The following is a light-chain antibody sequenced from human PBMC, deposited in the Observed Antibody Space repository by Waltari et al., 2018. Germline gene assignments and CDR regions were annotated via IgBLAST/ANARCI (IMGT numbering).Light chain of an antibody. Sequence: QSALTQPASVSGSPGQSITISCTGTSSDVGTYNLVSWYQQHPGKAPKLMIYEGTKRPSGVSNRFSGSKSGNTASLTIFGLQAEDEAHYYCCSYAGGRPHVVFGGGTQLTVL. CDR2: EGT. CDR1: SSDVGTYNL. J-gene: IGLJ2*01. V-gene: IGLV2-23*01. CDR3: CSYAGGRPHVV.